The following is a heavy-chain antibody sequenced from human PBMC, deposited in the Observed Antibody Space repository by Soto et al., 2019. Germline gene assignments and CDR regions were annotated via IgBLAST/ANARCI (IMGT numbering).Heavy chain of an antibody. CDR2: IYYSGST. J-gene: IGHJ5*02. D-gene: IGHD2-2*01. CDR3: ARGFENVVVPAARENWFDP. V-gene: IGHV4-30-4*01. Sequence: SETLSLTCTVSGGSISSGDYYWSWIRQPPGKGLEWIGYIYYSGSTYYNPSLKSRVTISVDTSKNQFSLKLSSVTAADTAVYYCARGFENVVVPAARENWFDPWGQGTLVTVYS. CDR1: GGSISSGDYY.